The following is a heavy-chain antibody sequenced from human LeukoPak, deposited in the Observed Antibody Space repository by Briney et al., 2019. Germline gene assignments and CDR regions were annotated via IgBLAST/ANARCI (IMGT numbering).Heavy chain of an antibody. CDR3: ARGGIVGARRGLDY. Sequence: KPSETLSLTCTLSGGSIRSYYWSGIREPPGKGLEWICYIYDSGSTNYNPSLKSRVTISVDTSKNQFSLKLSSVTAADTAVYYCARGGIVGARRGLDYWGQGTLVTVSS. CDR2: IYDSGST. V-gene: IGHV4-59*01. J-gene: IGHJ4*02. CDR1: GGSIRSYY. D-gene: IGHD1-26*01.